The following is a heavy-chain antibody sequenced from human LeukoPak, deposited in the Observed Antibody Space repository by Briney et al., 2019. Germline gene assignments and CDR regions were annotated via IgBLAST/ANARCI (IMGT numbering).Heavy chain of an antibody. CDR3: AKARLSTGWAYNDY. J-gene: IGHJ4*02. CDR1: GFTFSGYA. CDR2: IVGGGGTT. V-gene: IGHV3-23*01. Sequence: GGSLRLSCAASGFTFSGYAMSWVRQAPGMGLEWVSAIVGGGGTTFYADSVKGRFTISRDNTKNTVYLQMNSLRAEDTAVYFCAKARLSTGWAYNDYWGQGTLVTVSS. D-gene: IGHD6-19*01.